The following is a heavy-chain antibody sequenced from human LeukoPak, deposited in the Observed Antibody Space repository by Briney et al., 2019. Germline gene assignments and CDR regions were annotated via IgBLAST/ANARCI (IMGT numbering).Heavy chain of an antibody. V-gene: IGHV1-2*02. CDR2: INPNSGGT. J-gene: IGHJ4*02. CDR1: GYTFTGYY. CDR3: ARVSIVATIRGPFDY. D-gene: IGHD5-12*01. Sequence: ASVKASCKASGYTFTGYYMHWVRQAPGQGLEWMGWINPNSGGTNYAQKFQGRVTMTRDTSISTAYMELSRLRSDDTAVYYCARVSIVATIRGPFDYWAREPWSPSPQ.